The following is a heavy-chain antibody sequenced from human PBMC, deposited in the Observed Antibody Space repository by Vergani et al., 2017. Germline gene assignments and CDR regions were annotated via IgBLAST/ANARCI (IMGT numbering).Heavy chain of an antibody. D-gene: IGHD2-2*01. J-gene: IGHJ6*02. CDR3: ARDFVPAAPYYYYGMDV. CDR2: IYYSGST. V-gene: IGHV4-30-4*08. CDR1: GGSISSGDYY. Sequence: QVQLQESGPGLVKPSQTLSLTCTVSGGSISSGDYYWSWIRQPPGKGLEWIGYIYYSGSTYYNPSLKSRVTISVDTSKNQFSLKLSSVTAADTTVYYCARDFVPAAPYYYYGMDVWGQGTTVTVSS.